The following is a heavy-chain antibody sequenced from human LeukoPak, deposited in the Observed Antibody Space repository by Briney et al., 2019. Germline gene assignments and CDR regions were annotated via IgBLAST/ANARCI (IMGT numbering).Heavy chain of an antibody. D-gene: IGHD6-13*01. Sequence: SETLSLSCTVSGGSISSSSYYWGWIRQPPGKGLEWIGSIYYSGSTYYNPSLKSRVTISVDTSKNQFSLKLSSVTAADTAVYYCARRQIATPFDYWGQGTLDTVSS. J-gene: IGHJ4*02. CDR3: ARRQIATPFDY. CDR1: GGSISSSSYY. CDR2: IYYSGST. V-gene: IGHV4-39*01.